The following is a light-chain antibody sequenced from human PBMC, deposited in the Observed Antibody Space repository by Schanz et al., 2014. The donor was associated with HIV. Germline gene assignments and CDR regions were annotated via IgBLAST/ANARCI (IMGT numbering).Light chain of an antibody. CDR1: SADLASYNY. Sequence: QSALTQPASASGSPGRSVTFSCTGTSADLASYNYASSYQHHPGKAPKLLVYGVTDRPSGVSNRFSGSKSGNTASLTISGLQAEDEAVYYCSSFTRGTTPVIFGGGTKLTVL. CDR3: SSFTRGTTPVI. CDR2: GVT. V-gene: IGLV2-14*03. J-gene: IGLJ2*01.